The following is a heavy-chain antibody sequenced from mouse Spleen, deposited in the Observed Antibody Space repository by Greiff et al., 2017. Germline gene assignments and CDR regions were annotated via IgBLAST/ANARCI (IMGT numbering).Heavy chain of an antibody. V-gene: IGHV1-9*01. D-gene: IGHD2-4*01. CDR3: ARGGYDYDGYFDV. J-gene: IGHJ1*03. CDR1: GYTFTGYW. Sequence: QVQLQQSGAELMKPGASVKLSCKATGYTFTGYWIEWVKQRPGHGLEWIGEILPGYGSTNYNEKFKGKATFTADTSSNTAYMQLSSLTTEDSAIYYCARGGYDYDGYFDVWGTGTTVTVSS. CDR2: ILPGYGST.